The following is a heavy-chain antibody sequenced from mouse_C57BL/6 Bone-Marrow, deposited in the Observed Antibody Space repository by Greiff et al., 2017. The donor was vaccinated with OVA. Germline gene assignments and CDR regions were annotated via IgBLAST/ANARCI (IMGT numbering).Heavy chain of an antibody. CDR1: GFTFSSYT. J-gene: IGHJ2*01. V-gene: IGHV5-9*01. CDR3: AREGLPLDY. CDR2: ISGGGGNT. D-gene: IGHD2-4*01. Sequence: EVKLEESGGGLVKPGGSLKLSCAASGFTFSSYTMSWVRQTPEKRLEWVATISGGGGNTYYPDSVKGRFTISRDNAKNTLYLQMSSLRSEDTALYYGAREGLPLDYWGQGTTLTVSA.